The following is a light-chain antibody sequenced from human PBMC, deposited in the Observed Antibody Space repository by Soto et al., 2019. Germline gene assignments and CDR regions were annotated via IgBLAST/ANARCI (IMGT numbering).Light chain of an antibody. V-gene: IGKV1-5*01. J-gene: IGKJ5*01. CDR1: QGINNY. Sequence: DIQLTQSPSFLSASVGDRVTITCRASQGINNYLAWYQQKPGKAPKLLMYDASTLESGVPSRFSGSGSATEFILTITSRHRDDDVTYYCQQYISYFAYAFGQGTRVEIK. CDR2: DAS. CDR3: QQYISYFAYA.